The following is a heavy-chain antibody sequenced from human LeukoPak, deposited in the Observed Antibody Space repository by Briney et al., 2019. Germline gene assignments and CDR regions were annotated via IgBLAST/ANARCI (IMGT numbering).Heavy chain of an antibody. Sequence: GGSLRLSCAGSGFTFSSYSMNWVRQPPGKGLEWVSSITSSSSYIYYADSVKGRFTISRDNAKKSVCLQMNSLRAEDTAVYYCAELGITMIGGVWGKGTTVTISS. CDR2: ITSSSSYI. J-gene: IGHJ6*04. V-gene: IGHV3-21*01. D-gene: IGHD3-10*02. CDR3: AELGITMIGGV. CDR1: GFTFSSYS.